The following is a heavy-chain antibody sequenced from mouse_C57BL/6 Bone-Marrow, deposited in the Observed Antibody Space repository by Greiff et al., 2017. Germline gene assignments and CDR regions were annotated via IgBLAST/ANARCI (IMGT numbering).Heavy chain of an antibody. D-gene: IGHD1-1*01. V-gene: IGHV5-12*01. J-gene: IGHJ1*03. CDR1: GFTFSDYY. Sequence: EVNVVESGGGLVQPGGSLKLSCAASGFTFSDYYMYWVRQTPEKRLEWVAYISNGGGSTYYPDTVKGRFTISRDNAKNTLYLQMSRLKSEDTAMYYCARPSGRSYGVWGTGTTVTVSS. CDR2: ISNGGGST. CDR3: ARPSGRSYGV.